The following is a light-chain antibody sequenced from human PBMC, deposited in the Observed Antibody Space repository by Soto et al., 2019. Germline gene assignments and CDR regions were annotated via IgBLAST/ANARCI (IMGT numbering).Light chain of an antibody. J-gene: IGKJ2*01. CDR1: QSIGRF. CDR3: QQSYRTPYT. V-gene: IGKV1-39*01. Sequence: DIQMTQSPSSLSASVGDRVTISCRASQSIGRFLNWYQQKPGKAPKLLIYASSTLQGGVPSSFSGSGSGTDFTLIISSLQPDDVATYFCQQSYRTPYTFGQGTKLDIK. CDR2: ASS.